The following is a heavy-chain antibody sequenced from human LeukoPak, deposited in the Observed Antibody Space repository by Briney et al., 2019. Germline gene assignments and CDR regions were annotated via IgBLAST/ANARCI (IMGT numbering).Heavy chain of an antibody. V-gene: IGHV3-7*01. CDR3: ARARLDFWSGPSDY. J-gene: IGHJ4*02. D-gene: IGHD3-3*01. Sequence: GGSLRLSCAASGFTFSSYWMNWVRQAPGKGLEWVANIKQDGSEKYYVDSVKGRFTISRDNAKNSLYLQMNSLRAEDTAVYYYARARLDFWSGPSDYWGQGTLVTVSS. CDR2: IKQDGSEK. CDR1: GFTFSSYW.